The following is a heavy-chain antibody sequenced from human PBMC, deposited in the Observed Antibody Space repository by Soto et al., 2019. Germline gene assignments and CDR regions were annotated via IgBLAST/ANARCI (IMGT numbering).Heavy chain of an antibody. J-gene: IGHJ6*02. D-gene: IGHD3-3*01. CDR1: GGTFSIYA. CDR3: ASSRITIFGVVIPDYYYYGMDV. Sequence: SVKVSCKASGGTFSIYAISWVRQAPGQGLEWMGGIIPIFGTANYAQKFQGRVTITADESTSTAYMELSSLRSEDTAVYYCASSRITIFGVVIPDYYYYGMDVWGQGTTVTVSS. CDR2: IIPIFGTA. V-gene: IGHV1-69*13.